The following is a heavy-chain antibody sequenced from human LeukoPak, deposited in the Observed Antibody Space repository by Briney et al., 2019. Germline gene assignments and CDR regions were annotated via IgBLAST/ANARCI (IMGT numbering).Heavy chain of an antibody. CDR1: GYTFTTYY. V-gene: IGHV1-46*03. CDR2: IDPSGGSA. CDR3: ARRVYCSSASCYHYYYYMNV. D-gene: IGHD2-2*01. J-gene: IGHJ6*03. Sequence: ASVKVSCKASGYTFTTYYMHWVRQAPGQGLEWMGIIDPSGGSATYAQKFQGRVTMTRDTSTRTFYMELNSLRSEDTAIYYCARRVYCSSASCYHYYYYMNVWGKGTTVTVSS.